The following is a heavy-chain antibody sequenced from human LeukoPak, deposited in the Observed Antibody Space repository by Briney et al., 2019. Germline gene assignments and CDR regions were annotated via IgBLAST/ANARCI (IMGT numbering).Heavy chain of an antibody. CDR2: MNPNSGNT. Sequence: GASVKVSCKASGYTFTSYDINWVRQATGQGLEWMGWMNPNSGNTGYAQKFQGRVTMTRNTSISTAYMELSSLRSEDTAVYYCARARSYYYGSGRTFWFDPWGQGTLVTVSS. J-gene: IGHJ5*02. CDR3: ARARSYYYGSGRTFWFDP. CDR1: GYTFTSYD. D-gene: IGHD3-10*01. V-gene: IGHV1-8*01.